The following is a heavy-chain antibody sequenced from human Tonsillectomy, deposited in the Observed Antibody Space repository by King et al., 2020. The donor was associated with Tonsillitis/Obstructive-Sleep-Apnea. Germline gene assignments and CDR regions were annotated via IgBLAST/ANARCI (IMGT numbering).Heavy chain of an antibody. D-gene: IGHD2-2*01. Sequence: QVQLQQWGAGLLKPSETLSLTCAVYGGSFSGYYWSWIRQSPGKGLEWIGEINHSGSTNYHPALKSRVTISVDTAKNQFSLKLSSVTAADTAVYYWARIGYCSSTSCYERGYYFDYGGQGTLVTVSS. J-gene: IGHJ4*02. CDR2: INHSGST. CDR1: GGSFSGYY. CDR3: ARIGYCSSTSCYERGYYFDY. V-gene: IGHV4-34*01.